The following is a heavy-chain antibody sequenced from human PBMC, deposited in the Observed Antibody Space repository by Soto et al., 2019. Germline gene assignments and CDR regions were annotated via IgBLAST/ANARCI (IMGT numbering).Heavy chain of an antibody. CDR3: ARGVVVAASSYWYFDL. V-gene: IGHV4-34*01. CDR2: INHSGST. J-gene: IGHJ2*01. CDR1: GGSFSGYY. Sequence: QVQLQQWGAGLLKPSETLSLTCAVYGGSFSGYYWSWIRQPPGKGLEWIGEINHSGSTNYNPSLKSRVTISVDTSKNQFSLKLSSVTAADTAVYYCARGVVVAASSYWYFDLWGRGTLVTVSS. D-gene: IGHD2-15*01.